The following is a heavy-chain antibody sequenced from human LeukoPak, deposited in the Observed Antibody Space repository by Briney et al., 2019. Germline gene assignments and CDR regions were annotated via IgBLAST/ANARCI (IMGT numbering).Heavy chain of an antibody. J-gene: IGHJ4*02. CDR1: GFTFSSYW. V-gene: IGHV3-7*01. D-gene: IGHD3-10*01. CDR2: IKQDGSEK. Sequence: PGGSLRLSCAASGFTFSSYWMSWVRQAPGKGLEWVANIKQDGSEKYYVDSVKGRFTISRDNAKNSLYLQMNSLRAEDTAVYYCARKPITMVRGVIANGYYFDYWGQGTLVTVSS. CDR3: ARKPITMVRGVIANGYYFDY.